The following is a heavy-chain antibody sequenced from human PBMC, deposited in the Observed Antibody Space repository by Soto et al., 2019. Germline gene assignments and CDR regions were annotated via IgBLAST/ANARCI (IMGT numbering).Heavy chain of an antibody. J-gene: IGHJ6*02. D-gene: IGHD3-16*01. CDR1: GFTFSDFA. CDR2: LDGAGGST. CDR3: AAPRDAYASRVSWFTYGMDI. Sequence: QTGGSLRLSCLASGFTFSDFAMTWVRHVPGRGLEWVASLDGAGGSTYYAESVRGRFSISRDNSQNTLFLQMKRLTVDDTAIYYCAAPRDAYASRVSWFTYGMDIWGQGTTVTVSS. V-gene: IGHV3-23*01.